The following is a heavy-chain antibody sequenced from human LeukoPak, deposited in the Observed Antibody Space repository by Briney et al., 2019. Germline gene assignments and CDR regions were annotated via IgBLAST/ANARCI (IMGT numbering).Heavy chain of an antibody. D-gene: IGHD5-18*01. J-gene: IGHJ3*02. Sequence: ASVKVSCKASGYTFTGYYLHWVRQAPGQGLEWMGIINPSGGSTTYARKFQGRVTMTRDTSTSTVYMELSSLRSEDTAVYYCARVDTAMVMSGPYDAFDIWGQGTMVTVSS. CDR2: INPSGGST. CDR3: ARVDTAMVMSGPYDAFDI. V-gene: IGHV1-46*01. CDR1: GYTFTGYY.